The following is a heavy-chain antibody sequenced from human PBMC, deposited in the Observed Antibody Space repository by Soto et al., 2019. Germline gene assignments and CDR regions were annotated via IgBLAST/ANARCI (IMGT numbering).Heavy chain of an antibody. J-gene: IGHJ4*02. CDR3: ARGLRSVLDY. D-gene: IGHD6-6*01. CDR2: ISNDENIK. Sequence: QVQLVESGGGVVQPGGSLRLSCVASGFTFSNFGMHWVRQAPGKGLEWVAVISNDENIKQYADSVRGRFAISRDNSKNTVYLQMTRLRAEDTAIYYCARGLRSVLDYWGQGTLVTLSS. V-gene: IGHV3-33*01. CDR1: GFTFSNFG.